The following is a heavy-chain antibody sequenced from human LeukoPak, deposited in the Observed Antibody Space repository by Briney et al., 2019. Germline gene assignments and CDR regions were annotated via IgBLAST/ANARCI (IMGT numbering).Heavy chain of an antibody. V-gene: IGHV3-30*09. CDR3: AVAVPFDY. J-gene: IGHJ4*02. CDR2: ISYDGSNK. D-gene: IGHD6-19*01. Sequence: GGSLRLSCAASRFTLSSYAMHWVRQAPRKGLEWVAAISYDGSNKYYTDSVKGRFAISRDNSKNTLYLQMNSLRVEDTAVYYCAVAVPFDYWGQGTLVTVSS. CDR1: RFTLSSYA.